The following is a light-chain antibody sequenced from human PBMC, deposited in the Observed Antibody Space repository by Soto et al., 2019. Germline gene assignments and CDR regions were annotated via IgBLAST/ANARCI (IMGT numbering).Light chain of an antibody. Sequence: QAVVTQPPSASGSPGQSVTISCTGTSYDVGAYDYVSWYQQHPGKAPKLVIYDVNKRPSGVPDRFSASKSGNTASLTVSGLQAEDEADYYCSSYAGNSNVMFGGGTKVTVL. CDR2: DVN. V-gene: IGLV2-8*01. J-gene: IGLJ3*02. CDR3: SSYAGNSNVM. CDR1: SYDVGAYDY.